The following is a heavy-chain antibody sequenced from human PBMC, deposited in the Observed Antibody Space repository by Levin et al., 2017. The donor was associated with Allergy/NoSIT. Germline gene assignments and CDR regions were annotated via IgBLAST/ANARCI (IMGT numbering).Heavy chain of an antibody. J-gene: IGHJ4*02. CDR3: TGRVPNDYGDYFSF. V-gene: IGHV3-15*01. CDR1: GFSFGDAW. Sequence: GGSLRLSCAASGFSFGDAWMSWVRQAPGKGLEWVGLLQSKTYVGTTDYAAPVKGRFTISRDDSKNTIYLQMNSLRADDTAVYYCTGRVPNDYGDYFSFWGQGTLVTVSS. CDR2: LQSKTYVGTT. D-gene: IGHD4-17*01.